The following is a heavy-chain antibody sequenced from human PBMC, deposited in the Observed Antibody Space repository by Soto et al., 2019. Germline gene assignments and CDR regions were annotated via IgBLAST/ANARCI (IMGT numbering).Heavy chain of an antibody. J-gene: IGHJ5*02. CDR3: AIELSPKFWGGDQFNWFDP. Sequence: EVQLLESGGGLVQPGGSLRLSCAASGFTFSSYAMSWVRQAPGKGLEWVSAISGSGGSTYYADSVKGRFTISSDNSKNTLYLQMNSLRAEDTAVYYCAIELSPKFWGGDQFNWFDPWGQGTLGTVSS. CDR1: GFTFSSYA. V-gene: IGHV3-23*01. D-gene: IGHD3-3*01. CDR2: ISGSGGST.